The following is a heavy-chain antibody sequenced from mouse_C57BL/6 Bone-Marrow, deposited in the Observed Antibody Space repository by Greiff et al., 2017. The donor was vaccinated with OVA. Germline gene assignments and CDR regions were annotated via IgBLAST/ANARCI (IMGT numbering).Heavy chain of an antibody. J-gene: IGHJ2*01. CDR3: VREREDYFDY. CDR2: IRSKSNNYAT. Sequence: GGGLVQPKGSLKLSCAASGFSFNTYAMNWVRQAPGKGLEWVARIRSKSNNYATYYADSVKDRFTISRDDSESMLYLQMNNLKTEDTAMYYCVREREDYFDYWGQGTTLTVSS. CDR1: GFSFNTYA. V-gene: IGHV10-1*01.